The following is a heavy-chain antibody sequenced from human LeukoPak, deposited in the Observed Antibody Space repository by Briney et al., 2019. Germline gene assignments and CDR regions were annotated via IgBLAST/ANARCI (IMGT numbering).Heavy chain of an antibody. D-gene: IGHD3-3*01. J-gene: IGHJ3*02. CDR1: GGTFSSYA. Sequence: SVKVSCKASGGTFSSYAISWVRQAPGQGLEWMGGIIPIFGTANYAQKFQGRVTITADESTSTTYMELSSLRSEDTAVYYCAKAPGYDFWSGYFVRDEGSGAFDIWGQGTMVTVSS. V-gene: IGHV1-69*01. CDR3: AKAPGYDFWSGYFVRDEGSGAFDI. CDR2: IIPIFGTA.